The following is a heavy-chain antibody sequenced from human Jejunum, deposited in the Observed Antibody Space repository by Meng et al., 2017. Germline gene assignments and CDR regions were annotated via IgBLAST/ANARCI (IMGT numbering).Heavy chain of an antibody. J-gene: IGHJ4*02. CDR2: IYHSGST. V-gene: IGHV4-4*02. CDR3: ARGGYYSFDY. CDR1: GGSISSVYW. D-gene: IGHD5-18*01. Sequence: VQLQESGPVLVKTSETLSFTCAVSGGSISSVYWWTWVGQSPGKGLEWIGEIYHSGSTNYNPSLKSRVTISVDKSKNQFSLKLTSVTAADTAVYYCARGGYYSFDYWGQGTLVTVSS.